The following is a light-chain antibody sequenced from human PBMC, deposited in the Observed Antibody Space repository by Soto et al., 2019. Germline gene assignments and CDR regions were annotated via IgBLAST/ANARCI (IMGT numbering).Light chain of an antibody. CDR3: QQYNTISRT. CDR2: DAS. CDR1: QSISSW. V-gene: IGKV1-5*01. Sequence: DIQMTQSPSTLSASVGDRVTITCRASQSISSWLAWYQQKPGKAPKLLIYDASSLESGVPSRFSGSGSGTEFTLTISSLKTDDFATYDCQQYNTISRTFGQGTKVDIK. J-gene: IGKJ1*01.